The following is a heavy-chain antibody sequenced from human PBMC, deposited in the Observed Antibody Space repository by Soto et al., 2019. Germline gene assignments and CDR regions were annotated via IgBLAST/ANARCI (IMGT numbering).Heavy chain of an antibody. V-gene: IGHV3-23*01. J-gene: IGHJ6*03. CDR3: AKGGYGSAPLYYYYYMDV. CDR1: GFTFSSYA. CDR2: ISGSGGST. D-gene: IGHD3-10*01. Sequence: GGSLRLSCAASGFTFSSYAMSWVRQAPGKGLEWVSAISGSGGSTYYADSVKGRFTISRDNSKNTLYLQMNSLRAEDTAVYYCAKGGYGSAPLYYYYYMDVWGKGTTVTVSS.